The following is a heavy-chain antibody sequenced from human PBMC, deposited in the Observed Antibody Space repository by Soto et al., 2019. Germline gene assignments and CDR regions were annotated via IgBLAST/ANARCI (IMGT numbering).Heavy chain of an antibody. CDR1: GYTFTSYG. CDR2: INAYNGNT. D-gene: IGHD4-17*01. V-gene: IGHV1-18*01. CDR3: ARDVAYGLNDY. J-gene: IGHJ4*02. Sequence: QVQLVQSGAEVKKPGASVKVSCKASGYTFTSYGISWVRQAPGQGLEWMGWINAYNGNTNYAQKFQGRVTMTTDTPTSTAYMELRSLRSADTAVHHCARDVAYGLNDYWGQGTLVTVSS.